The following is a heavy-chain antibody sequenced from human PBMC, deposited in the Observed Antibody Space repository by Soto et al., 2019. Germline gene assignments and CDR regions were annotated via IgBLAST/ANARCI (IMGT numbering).Heavy chain of an antibody. V-gene: IGHV4-39*01. D-gene: IGHD3-10*01. CDR2: IYYSGTT. Sequence: QLQLQESGPGLVEPSETLSLTCTVSGVSISSSSHYWGWIRRPPGKGLEWIGTIYYSGTTYYNPSLKSRLTISVDTSKNQFSLMLSSVTAADTAVYYCVEGAMVRGVINNDYYYMDVWGKGTTVTVSS. CDR3: VEGAMVRGVINNDYYYMDV. CDR1: GVSISSSSHY. J-gene: IGHJ6*03.